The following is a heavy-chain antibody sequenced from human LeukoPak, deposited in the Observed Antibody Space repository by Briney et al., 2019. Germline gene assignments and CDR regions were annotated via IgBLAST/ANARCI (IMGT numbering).Heavy chain of an antibody. J-gene: IGHJ6*03. CDR1: GYSISSGYY. CDR2: IYHSGST. Sequence: PSETLSLTCTVSGYSISSGYYWGWIRQPPGKGLEWIGSIYHSGSTYYNPSLKSRVTISVDTSKNQFSLKLSSVTAADTAVYYCQLGYCSGGSCPTYYMDVWGKGTTVTVSS. V-gene: IGHV4-38-2*02. D-gene: IGHD2-15*01. CDR3: QLGYCSGGSCPTYYMDV.